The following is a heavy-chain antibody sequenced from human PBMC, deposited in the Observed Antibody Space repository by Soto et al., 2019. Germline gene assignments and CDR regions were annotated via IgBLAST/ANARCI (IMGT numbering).Heavy chain of an antibody. D-gene: IGHD1-26*01. CDR2: ISAYNGNT. Sequence: LEWMGWISAYNGNTNYAQKLQGRVTMTTDTSTSTAYMELRSLRSDDTAVYYCARDYKASAPQGAGKYYYYGMDVWGQGTTVTVSS. V-gene: IGHV1-18*01. CDR3: ARDYKASAPQGAGKYYYYGMDV. J-gene: IGHJ6*02.